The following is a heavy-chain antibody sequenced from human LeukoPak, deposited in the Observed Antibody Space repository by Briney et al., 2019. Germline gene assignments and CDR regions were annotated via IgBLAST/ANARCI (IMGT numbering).Heavy chain of an antibody. CDR1: GFTFSTYW. V-gene: IGHV3-7*04. CDR2: IKEDGSEI. CDR3: ARDSNRCYHPN. Sequence: PGGSLRLSCAASGFTFSTYWMSWVRQAPGKGLEWVANIKEDGSEIFYMDSVKGRFTISRDNAKNLLYLEMNSLRAEDTAVYYCARDSNRCYHPNWGQGTLVTVSS. D-gene: IGHD1-14*01. J-gene: IGHJ4*02.